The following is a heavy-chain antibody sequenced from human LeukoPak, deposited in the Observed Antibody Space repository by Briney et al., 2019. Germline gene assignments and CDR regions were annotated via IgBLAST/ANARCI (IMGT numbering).Heavy chain of an antibody. J-gene: IGHJ6*02. CDR2: INPNSGGT. Sequence: ASVTVSCKASGYTFTGYYMHWVRQAPGQGLEWMGWINPNSGGTNYAQKFQGRVTMTRDTSISTAYMELSRLRSDDTAVYYCARRRSGSYDFWSGYSGYYGMDVWGQGTTVTVSS. V-gene: IGHV1-2*02. CDR3: ARRRSGSYDFWSGYSGYYGMDV. D-gene: IGHD3-3*01. CDR1: GYTFTGYY.